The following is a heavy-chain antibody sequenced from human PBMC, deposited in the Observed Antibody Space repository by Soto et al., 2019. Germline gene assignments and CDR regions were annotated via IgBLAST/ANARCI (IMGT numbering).Heavy chain of an antibody. V-gene: IGHV6-1*01. CDR3: ARDLAVAGQGAYYYYGMDV. D-gene: IGHD6-19*01. CDR2: TYYRSKWYN. J-gene: IGHJ6*02. Sequence: SQTLSLTCAISGDSVSSKSAAWNWIRQSPSRGLEWLGRTYYRSKWYNDYAVSVKSRITINPDTSKNQFSLQLNSVTPEDTAVYYCARDLAVAGQGAYYYYGMDVWGQGTTVTVSS. CDR1: GDSVSSKSAA.